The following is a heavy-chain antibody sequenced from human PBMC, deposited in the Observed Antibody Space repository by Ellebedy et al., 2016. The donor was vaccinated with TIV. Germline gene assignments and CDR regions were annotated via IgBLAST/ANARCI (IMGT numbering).Heavy chain of an antibody. CDR1: GGTFSSYA. J-gene: IGHJ4*02. CDR2: IIPIFGTA. D-gene: IGHD5-24*01. V-gene: IGHV1-69*13. Sequence: ASVKVSCKASGGTFSSYAISWVRQAPGQGLEWMGGIIPIFGTANYAQKFQGRVTITADESTSTAYMELSSLRSEDTAVYYCARGGDGYNERYYFDYWGQGTLVTVSS. CDR3: ARGGDGYNERYYFDY.